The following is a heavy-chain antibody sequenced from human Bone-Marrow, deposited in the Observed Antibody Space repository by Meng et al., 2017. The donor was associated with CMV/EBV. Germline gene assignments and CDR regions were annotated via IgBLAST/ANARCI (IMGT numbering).Heavy chain of an antibody. CDR3: ARGTGTTHYYGMDV. CDR2: IYHSGST. Sequence: SGGSISSGGYSWSWIRQPPGKGLEWIGYIYHSGSTYYNPSLKSRVTISVDRSKNQFSLKLSSVTAADTAVYYCARGTGTTHYYGMDVWGQGTTVTVSS. CDR1: GGSISSGGYS. J-gene: IGHJ6*02. D-gene: IGHD1-7*01. V-gene: IGHV4-30-2*01.